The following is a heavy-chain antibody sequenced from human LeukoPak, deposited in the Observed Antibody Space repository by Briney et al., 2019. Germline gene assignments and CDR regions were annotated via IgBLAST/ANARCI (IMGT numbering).Heavy chain of an antibody. CDR3: ARHNHYDRSGYYYLDY. V-gene: IGHV4-59*08. D-gene: IGHD3-22*01. Sequence: PSETLSLTCTVSGGSISSYYWSWIRQPPGKGLEWMGYIYYSGSTNYTPSLKSRVTISVYTSKYQFSLKLSSVTAADTAVYYCARHNHYDRSGYYYLDYWGQGTLVTVSS. J-gene: IGHJ4*02. CDR1: GGSISSYY. CDR2: IYYSGST.